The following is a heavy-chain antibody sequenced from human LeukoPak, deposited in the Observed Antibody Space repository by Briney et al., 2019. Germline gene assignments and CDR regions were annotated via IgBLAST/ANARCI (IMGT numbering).Heavy chain of an antibody. Sequence: PGGSLRLSCAASGFTFDDYAMHWVRQAPGKGLEWVSGISWNSGSIGYADSVKGRFTISRDNAKNSLYVQMNSLRVEDTAAYYCVAGSGWRFDYWGQGTLVTVSS. V-gene: IGHV3-9*01. CDR2: ISWNSGSI. CDR3: VAGSGWRFDY. CDR1: GFTFDDYA. D-gene: IGHD6-19*01. J-gene: IGHJ4*02.